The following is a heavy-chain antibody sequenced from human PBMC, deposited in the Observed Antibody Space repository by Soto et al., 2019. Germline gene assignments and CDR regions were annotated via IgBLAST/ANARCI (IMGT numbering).Heavy chain of an antibody. Sequence: GGSLRLSCAASRFTFSNYEMNWVRQAPGKGLEWVSYISSSGSTTYYADSLKGRFTVSRDNAKNSLYLQMNSLRAEDTAVYYCATRSGGGRACDIWGQGTMVTGS. D-gene: IGHD3-10*01. CDR3: ATRSGGGRACDI. V-gene: IGHV3-48*03. CDR2: ISSSGSTT. J-gene: IGHJ3*02. CDR1: RFTFSNYE.